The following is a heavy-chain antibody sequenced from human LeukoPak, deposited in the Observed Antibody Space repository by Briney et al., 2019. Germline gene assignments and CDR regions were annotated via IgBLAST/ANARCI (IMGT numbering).Heavy chain of an antibody. V-gene: IGHV4-59*12. CDR3: ARDSGTTGEVKFDP. CDR2: IYHSGSST. D-gene: IGHD3-10*01. J-gene: IGHJ5*02. Sequence: SETLSLTCTVSGGSISSYYWTWIRQPPGKGLEWLGYIYHSGSSTYYNPSVHSRVTISVDTSKNQFSLKLSSVTAADTAVYYCARDSGTTGEVKFDPWGQGTLVTVSS. CDR1: GGSISSYY.